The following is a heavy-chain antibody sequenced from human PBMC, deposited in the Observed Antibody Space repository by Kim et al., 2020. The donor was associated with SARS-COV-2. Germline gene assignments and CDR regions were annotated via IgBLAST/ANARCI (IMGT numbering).Heavy chain of an antibody. Sequence: SGPTLVNPTQTLTLTCTFSGFSLSTSGMCVSWIRQPPGKALEWLARIDWDYDKYYSTSLKTRHTIPKDTSKNQVVLTMTNMDPVNTATYYCARSGTGGSTELDDWGKGTLVTVSS. CDR2: IDWDYDK. J-gene: IGHJ4*02. D-gene: IGHD3-10*01. CDR3: ARSGTGGSTELDD. CDR1: GFSLSTSGMC. V-gene: IGHV2-70*11.